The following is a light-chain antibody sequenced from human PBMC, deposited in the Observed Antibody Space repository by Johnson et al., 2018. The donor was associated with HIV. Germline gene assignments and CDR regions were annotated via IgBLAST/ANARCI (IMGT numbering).Light chain of an antibody. V-gene: IGLV1-51*01. CDR3: GTWDSSLSADV. J-gene: IGLJ1*01. CDR1: SSNIGNNY. CDR2: GNN. Sequence: QSVLTQPPSVSAAPGQKVTISCSGSSSNIGNNYVSWYQQLPGTAPKLLIYGNNKRPSGIPDRFSGSKSGTSATLGITGLQTGDEADYYCGTWDSSLSADVFGPGTKVTVL.